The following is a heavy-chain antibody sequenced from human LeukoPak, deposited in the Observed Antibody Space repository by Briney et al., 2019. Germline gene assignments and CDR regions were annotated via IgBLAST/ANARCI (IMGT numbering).Heavy chain of an antibody. CDR3: AKDREMAHEDYYFDY. CDR1: GFTFSSYG. Sequence: GGSLRLSCAASGFTFSSYGMHWVRQAPGKGLEWVAFIRYDGSNKYYADSVKGRFTISRDNSKNTLYLQMNSLRAEGTAVYYCAKDREMAHEDYYFDYWGQGTLVTVSS. V-gene: IGHV3-30*02. CDR2: IRYDGSNK. J-gene: IGHJ4*02. D-gene: IGHD5-24*01.